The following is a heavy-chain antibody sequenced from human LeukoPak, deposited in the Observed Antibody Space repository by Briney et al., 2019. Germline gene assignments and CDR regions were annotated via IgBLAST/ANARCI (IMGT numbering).Heavy chain of an antibody. D-gene: IGHD5-12*01. V-gene: IGHV3-49*03. CDR3: VRYSGDADY. J-gene: IGHJ4*02. CDR1: GLTFDNYA. Sequence: GGSLRLSCTASGLTFDNYAMSWFRQAPGKGLERVGFIRSKIYGGTTEYAASVKGRFTMSRDDSKSIAYLQMTSLKSEDTAVYYCVRYSGDADYWGQGTLVTGSS. CDR2: IRSKIYGGTT.